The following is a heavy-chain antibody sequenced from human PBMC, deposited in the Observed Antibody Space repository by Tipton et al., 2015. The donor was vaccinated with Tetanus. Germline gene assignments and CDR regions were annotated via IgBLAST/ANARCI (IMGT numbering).Heavy chain of an antibody. J-gene: IGHJ3*01. Sequence: SLRLSCEASGFTFKHHGMYWVRQAPGKGLERVANIWYDGSNQDYGHSVRGRFTISRDNSKNTLFLQMNSLRAEDTAVCYCARRTNSGHVYNPLDLWGQGTMVIVSS. CDR3: ARRTNSGHVYNPLDL. CDR2: IWYDGSNQ. D-gene: IGHD5-24*01. V-gene: IGHV3-33*07. CDR1: GFTFKHHG.